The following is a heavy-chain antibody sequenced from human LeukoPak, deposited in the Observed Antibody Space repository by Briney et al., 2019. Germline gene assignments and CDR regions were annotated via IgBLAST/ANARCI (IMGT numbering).Heavy chain of an antibody. CDR2: IWYDGSNK. CDR1: GFTFSSYG. D-gene: IGHD3-10*01. J-gene: IGHJ4*02. CDR3: ARDTSRTGALDY. V-gene: IGHV3-33*01. Sequence: GSLRLSCAASGFTFSSYGMHWVRQAPGKGLEWVAVIWYDGSNKYYADSVKGRFTISRDNSKNTLYLQMNSLRAEDTAVYYCARDTSRTGALDYWGQGTLVTVSS.